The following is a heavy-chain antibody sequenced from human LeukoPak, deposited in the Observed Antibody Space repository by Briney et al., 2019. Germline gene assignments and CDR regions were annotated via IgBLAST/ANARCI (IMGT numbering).Heavy chain of an antibody. V-gene: IGHV3-74*01. Sequence: PGGPLRLSCAASGFTFSSYWMHWVRQAPGKGLVWVSRINSDGSSTSYADSVKGRFTISRDNAKNTLYLQMNSLRAEDTAVYYCARDPNGDQRFCSSTSCYDPHFDYWGQGTLVTVSS. CDR1: GFTFSSYW. CDR2: INSDGSST. D-gene: IGHD2-2*01. CDR3: ARDPNGDQRFCSSTSCYDPHFDY. J-gene: IGHJ4*02.